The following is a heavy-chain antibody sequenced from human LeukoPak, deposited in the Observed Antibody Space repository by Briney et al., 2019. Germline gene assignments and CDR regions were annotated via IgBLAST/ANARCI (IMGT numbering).Heavy chain of an antibody. V-gene: IGHV1-18*01. D-gene: IGHD2-8*01. CDR2: ISAYNGNT. CDR1: GYTFTSYG. J-gene: IGHJ5*01. Sequence: GASVKVSCKASGYTFTSYGISWVRQAPGQGLEWMGWISAYNGNTNYAQKLQGRVTMTTDTSTSTAYMELRSLRSDDTAVYYCARTDIVLRDIPPHNWFDSWGQGTLVTVSS. CDR3: ARTDIVLRDIPPHNWFDS.